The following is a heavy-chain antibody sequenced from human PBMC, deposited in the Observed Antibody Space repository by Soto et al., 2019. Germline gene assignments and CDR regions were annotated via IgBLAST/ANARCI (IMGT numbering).Heavy chain of an antibody. J-gene: IGHJ5*01. Sequence: QITLKESGPTLVKPTQTLTLTCTFSGFSLTTAGAGVGWIRQPPGKALEWLALIYWNDDTRYSPSLKSRLTITQDNPQNPVGPRNTNMDPLDTATYYCAPRGHGNYPGDNWFDPLGQGIPVIVSS. CDR2: IYWNDDT. CDR3: APRGHGNYPGDNWFDP. D-gene: IGHD4-17*01. CDR1: GFSLTTAGAG. V-gene: IGHV2-5*01.